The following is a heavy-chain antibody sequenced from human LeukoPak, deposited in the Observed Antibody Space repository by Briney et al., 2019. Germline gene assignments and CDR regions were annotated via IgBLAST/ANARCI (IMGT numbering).Heavy chain of an antibody. CDR2: ISSNSGSM. J-gene: IGHJ6*02. CDR3: AKDKRLRRGSDDILTARYHYDYYGMDV. Sequence: PGRSLRLPCATSGFTFNDYAMHWVRQAPGKGLEWVSGISSNSGSMFYADSVKGRFTISRDNGKNSLYLQMNSLRPEDTAMYYCAKDKRLRRGSDDILTARYHYDYYGMDVWGQGTTVTVSS. D-gene: IGHD3-9*01. CDR1: GFTFNDYA. V-gene: IGHV3-9*01.